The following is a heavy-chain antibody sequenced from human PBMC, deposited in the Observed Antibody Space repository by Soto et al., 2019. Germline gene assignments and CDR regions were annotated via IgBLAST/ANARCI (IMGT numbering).Heavy chain of an antibody. J-gene: IGHJ4*02. Sequence: GGSLRLSCSASGFTFSSYAMHWVRQAPGKGLEYVSAISSNGGSTYYADSVKGRFTISRDNSKNTLYLQMSSLRAEDTAVYYCVKSQDIVVVPAGAFDYWGQGTLVTVSS. CDR2: ISSNGGST. V-gene: IGHV3-64D*08. CDR1: GFTFSSYA. CDR3: VKSQDIVVVPAGAFDY. D-gene: IGHD2-2*01.